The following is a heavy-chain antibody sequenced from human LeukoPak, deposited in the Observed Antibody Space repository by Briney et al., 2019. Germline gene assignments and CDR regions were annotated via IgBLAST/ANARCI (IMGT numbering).Heavy chain of an antibody. CDR1: EFTFSGYC. D-gene: IGHD1-1*01. V-gene: IGHV3-7*04. CDR3: ARDWNLDP. CDR2: VCQDGSEK. J-gene: IGHJ5*02. Sequence: GGSLRLSCAASEFTFSGYCMSWVRQAPGKGLEWVANVCQDGSEKNYVDSVKGRFTISRDNAKNSLYLQMNSLRAEDTAVYYCARDWNLDPWGQGTLVTVSS.